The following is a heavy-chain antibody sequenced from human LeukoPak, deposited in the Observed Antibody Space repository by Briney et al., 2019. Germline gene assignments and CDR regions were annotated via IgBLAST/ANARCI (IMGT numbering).Heavy chain of an antibody. CDR2: ISSSGSTI. CDR1: GFTFSSYG. J-gene: IGHJ5*01. V-gene: IGHV3-48*01. D-gene: IGHD4-11*01. CDR3: AKDLHDYGNYVGWFDS. Sequence: GGSLRLSCAASGFTFSSYGMNWVRQAPGKGLEWVSYISSSGSTIYYANSVKGRFTISRDNSKTTLFLQMNSLRAEDTAVYYCAKDLHDYGNYVGWFDSWGQGTLVTVSS.